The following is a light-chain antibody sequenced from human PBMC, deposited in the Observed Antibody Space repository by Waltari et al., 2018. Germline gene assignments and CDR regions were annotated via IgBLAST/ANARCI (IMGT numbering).Light chain of an antibody. V-gene: IGLV2-11*01. J-gene: IGLJ3*02. CDR3: CSYVGNFKV. CDR2: DVT. CDR1: SRDIGSYNY. Sequence: QSALSQPRSVSGSPGQSVTISCAGSSRDIGSYNYVSWYQQHPGLAPKLVIYDVTKRPSGVPDRFSGSKSGNTASLTISGLQTDDEADYYCCSYVGNFKVFGGGTKLTVL.